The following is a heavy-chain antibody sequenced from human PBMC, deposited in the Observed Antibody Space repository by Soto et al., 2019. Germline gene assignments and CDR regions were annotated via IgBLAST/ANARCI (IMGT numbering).Heavy chain of an antibody. CDR1: GYSFTSYW. J-gene: IGHJ6*02. CDR3: ARSSAMDYYYYGMDV. Sequence: GESLKISCKGSGYSFTSYWIGWVRQMPGKGLEWMGIIYPGDSDTRYSPSFQGQVTISADKSISTAYLQWSSLKASDTAMYYCARSSAMDYYYYGMDVWGQGTTVTVSS. CDR2: IYPGDSDT. V-gene: IGHV5-51*01. D-gene: IGHD5-18*01.